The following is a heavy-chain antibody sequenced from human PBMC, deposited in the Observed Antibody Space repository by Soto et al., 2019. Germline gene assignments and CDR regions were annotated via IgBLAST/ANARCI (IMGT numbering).Heavy chain of an antibody. CDR1: GYTFTSYD. D-gene: IGHD2-15*01. CDR2: MNPNSGNT. V-gene: IGHV1-8*01. J-gene: IGHJ3*02. Sequence: GASVKVSCKASGYTFTSYDINWVRQATGQGLEWMGWMNPNSGNTGYAQKFQGRVTMTRNTSISTAYMELSSLRSEDTAVYYCAREGDIVFLLAATLRDAFXISSQRTMVTVSS. CDR3: AREGDIVFLLAATLRDAFXI.